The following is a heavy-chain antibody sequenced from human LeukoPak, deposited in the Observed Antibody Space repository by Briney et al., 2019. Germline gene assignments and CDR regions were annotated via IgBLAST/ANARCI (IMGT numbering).Heavy chain of an antibody. CDR3: VKDAESYSSSWFD. J-gene: IGHJ4*02. Sequence: GGSLRLSCSASGFTFSSYAMHWVRQAPGKGLEYVSAISSNGGSTYYADSVKGRFTISRDNSKNTLYLQTSSLRAEDTAVYYCVKDAESYSSSWFDWGQGTLVTVSS. CDR1: GFTFSSYA. CDR2: ISSNGGST. V-gene: IGHV3-64D*06. D-gene: IGHD6-13*01.